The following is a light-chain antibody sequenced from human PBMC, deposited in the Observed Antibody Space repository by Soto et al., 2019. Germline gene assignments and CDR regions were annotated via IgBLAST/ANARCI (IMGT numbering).Light chain of an antibody. CDR3: EQSDSTPYT. CDR1: QTIRTY. V-gene: IGKV1-39*01. J-gene: IGKJ2*01. CDR2: DAT. Sequence: DIQMTQSPSSLSASVGDRVTITCRASQTIRTYLNWYQQKPGKAPILLIYDATSLLSGVPSRFSCSGSWTAFTLTIASLQPEDFSTYYCEQSDSTPYTFGQRTKVEI.